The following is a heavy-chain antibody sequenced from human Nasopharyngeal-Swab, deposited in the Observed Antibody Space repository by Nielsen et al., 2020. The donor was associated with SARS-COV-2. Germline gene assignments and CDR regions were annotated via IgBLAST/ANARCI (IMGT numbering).Heavy chain of an antibody. CDR2: ISGSGGTI. J-gene: IGHJ4*02. V-gene: IGHV3-23*01. Sequence: SGVSGFTFSNYAMNWVRQAPGKGLEWVSGISGSGGTIYYVDSVKGRFTISRDNSRNSLYLHMSNLRAGDTAIYYCAKGYSSGWFPYEYWGQGTLVTVSS. CDR1: GFTFSNYA. D-gene: IGHD6-19*01. CDR3: AKGYSSGWFPYEY.